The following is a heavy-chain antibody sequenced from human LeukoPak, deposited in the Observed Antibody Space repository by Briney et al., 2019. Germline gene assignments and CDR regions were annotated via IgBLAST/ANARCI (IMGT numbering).Heavy chain of an antibody. CDR1: GLTFSSYW. J-gene: IGHJ4*02. D-gene: IGHD3-22*01. CDR2: ISYDGSNK. Sequence: PGGSLRLSCAASGLTFSSYWMSWVRQAPGKGLEWVAVISYDGSNKYYADSVKGRFTISRDNSKNTLYLQMNSLRAEDTAVYYCARGQDYYDSSGYFGFDYWGQGTLVTVSS. CDR3: ARGQDYYDSSGYFGFDY. V-gene: IGHV3-30*03.